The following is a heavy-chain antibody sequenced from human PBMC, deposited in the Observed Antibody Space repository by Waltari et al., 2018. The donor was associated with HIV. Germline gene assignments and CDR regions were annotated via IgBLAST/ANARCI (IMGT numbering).Heavy chain of an antibody. Sequence: QVTLKESGPALVTPTQTLTLTCPSSGFALSTSGMRVSWIRQPPGKALEWLARIDWDDDKFYSTSLKTRLSISKDTSKNQVVLTMTNMDPVDTATYYCARGYGRYWGQGTLVTVSS. J-gene: IGHJ4*02. V-gene: IGHV2-70*04. D-gene: IGHD3-16*01. CDR3: ARGYGRY. CDR2: IDWDDDK. CDR1: GFALSTSGMR.